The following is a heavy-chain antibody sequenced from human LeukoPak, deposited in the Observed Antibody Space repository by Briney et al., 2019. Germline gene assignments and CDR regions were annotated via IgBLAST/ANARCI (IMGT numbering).Heavy chain of an antibody. J-gene: IGHJ4*02. CDR2: ISSSSSYI. CDR1: GFTFSSYS. CDR3: ARSTRGSGYPNDY. V-gene: IGHV3-21*01. Sequence: PGGPLRLSCAASGFTFSSYSMNWVRQAPGKGLEWVSSISSSSSYIYYADSVKGRFTISRDNAKNSLYLQMNSLRAEDTAVYYCARSTRGSGYPNDYWGQGTLVTVSS. D-gene: IGHD3-22*01.